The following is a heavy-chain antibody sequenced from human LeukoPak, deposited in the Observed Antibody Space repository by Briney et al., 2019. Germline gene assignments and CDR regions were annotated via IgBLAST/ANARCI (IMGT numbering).Heavy chain of an antibody. V-gene: IGHV2-5*02. CDR1: GFSLKTVGVG. Sequence: SGPTLVKPTQTLTLTCTFSGFSLKTVGVGVGWIRQPPGKALEWLALNYWDDDKRYSPSLKTRLTITKDTSKNQVVLTLTNMDPVDTATYYCAHTPPGRTQLWLRYFQHWGQGTLVTVSS. CDR2: NYWDDDK. CDR3: AHTPPGRTQLWLRYFQH. D-gene: IGHD5-18*01. J-gene: IGHJ1*01.